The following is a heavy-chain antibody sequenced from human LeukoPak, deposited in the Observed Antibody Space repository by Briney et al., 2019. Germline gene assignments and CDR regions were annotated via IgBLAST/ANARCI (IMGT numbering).Heavy chain of an antibody. CDR1: GDSSISGSYY. J-gene: IGHJ4*02. CDR2: IHPSGST. Sequence: SETLSLTCTVSGDSSISGSYYWSWIRQPAGKGLEWIGRIHPSGSTNYNPSLKSRVTISVDTSKNQFSLNLGSVTAANTAVYYCARAVVWLPFDYWGQGTLVTVSS. V-gene: IGHV4-61*02. CDR3: ARAVVWLPFDY. D-gene: IGHD2-15*01.